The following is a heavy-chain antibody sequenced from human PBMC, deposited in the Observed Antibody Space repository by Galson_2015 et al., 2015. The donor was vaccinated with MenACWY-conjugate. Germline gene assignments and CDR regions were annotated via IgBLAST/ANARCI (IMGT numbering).Heavy chain of an antibody. V-gene: IGHV3-7*03. J-gene: IGHJ4*02. CDR1: GFTFSNYW. CDR3: ARDKAYYDSSGYYQVFDY. Sequence: SLRLSCAASGFTFSNYWMSWVRQAPGKGLEWVANIKEDGSEKKYVDSVKGRFTVSRDNAKNSLYLQMSTLRAEDTAIYYCARDKAYYDSSGYYQVFDYWGQGTLASVSS. D-gene: IGHD3-22*01. CDR2: IKEDGSEK.